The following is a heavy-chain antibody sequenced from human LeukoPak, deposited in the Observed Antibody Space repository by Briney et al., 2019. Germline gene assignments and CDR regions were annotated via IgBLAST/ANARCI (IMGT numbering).Heavy chain of an antibody. CDR3: ARGYCTSSSCYNDY. CDR2: MSFDVNNK. CDR1: GFTFSSYA. J-gene: IGHJ4*02. V-gene: IGHV3-30*04. D-gene: IGHD2-2*02. Sequence: GRSLRLSCATSGFTFSSYAFHWVRQAPGKGLEWVATMSFDVNNKYYADSVRGRFTISRDNSKNTLYLQMNSLRAEDTAVYSCARGYCTSSSCYNDYRGQGTPVTVSS.